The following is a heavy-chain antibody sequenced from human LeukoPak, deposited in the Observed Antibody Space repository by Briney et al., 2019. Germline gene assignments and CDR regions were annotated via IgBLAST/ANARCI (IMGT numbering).Heavy chain of an antibody. CDR3: ARQMVRAYYYGMDV. Sequence: GGSLRLSRAASEFTFSSYEMNWVRQAPGKGLEWVSSISSSATTMYYADSVKGRFTISRDNAKNSLYLQMNSLRAEDTALYYCARQMVRAYYYGMDVWGQGTTVSVSS. CDR2: ISSSATTM. CDR1: EFTFSSYE. J-gene: IGHJ6*02. D-gene: IGHD3-10*01. V-gene: IGHV3-48*03.